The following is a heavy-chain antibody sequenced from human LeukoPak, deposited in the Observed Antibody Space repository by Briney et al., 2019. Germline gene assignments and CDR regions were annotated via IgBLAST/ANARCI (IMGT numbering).Heavy chain of an antibody. V-gene: IGHV4-59*01. CDR1: GGSFSSYY. CDR2: IYYSGST. Sequence: SETLSLTCAVYGGSFSSYYWSWIRQPPGKGLEWIGYIYYSGSTNYNPSLKSRVTISVDTSKNQFSLKLSSVTAADTAVYYCAREISTNDAFDIWGQGTMVTVSS. CDR3: AREISTNDAFDI. D-gene: IGHD2-2*01. J-gene: IGHJ3*02.